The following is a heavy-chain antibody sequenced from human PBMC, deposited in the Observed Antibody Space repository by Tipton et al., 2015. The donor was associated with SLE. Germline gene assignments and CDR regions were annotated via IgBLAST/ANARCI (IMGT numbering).Heavy chain of an antibody. V-gene: IGHV4-59*08. CDR3: ARQESLSAFDI. Sequence: TLSLTCTVSGGSISSHYWSWIRQPPGKGLEWIGYIYYSGSTNYNPSLKSRVTISEDTSRNQFSLKLTSVTAADTAVYYCARQESLSAFDIWGQGTMVTVSS. J-gene: IGHJ3*02. CDR2: IYYSGST. CDR1: GGSISSHY.